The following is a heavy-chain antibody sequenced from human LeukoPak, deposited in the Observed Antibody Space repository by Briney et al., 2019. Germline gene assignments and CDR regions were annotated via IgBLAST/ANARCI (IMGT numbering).Heavy chain of an antibody. J-gene: IGHJ4*02. D-gene: IGHD2-15*01. CDR3: ARDRGWTSGGSCYLY. Sequence: GGSLRLSCAASGFTFSSYSMDWDRQAPGKGLEWVSSISSSSSYIYYADSVKGRFTISRDNAKNSLYLQMNSLRAEDTAVYYCARDRGWTSGGSCYLYWGQGTLVTVSS. CDR1: GFTFSSYS. V-gene: IGHV3-21*01. CDR2: ISSSSSYI.